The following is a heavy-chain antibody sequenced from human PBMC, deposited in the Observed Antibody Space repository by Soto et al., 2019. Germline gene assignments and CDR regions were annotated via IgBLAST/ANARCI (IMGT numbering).Heavy chain of an antibody. V-gene: IGHV3-48*01. CDR2: ISSSSSTT. Sequence: GSLRLSCAASGFTFSSYSMNWVRQAPGKGLEWVSYISSSSSTTYYADSVKGRFTISRDNAKNTLYLQMNSLRAEDTAVYYCAKDPEYYYDSSGSYYFAYWGQGTLVTVSS. CDR3: AKDPEYYYDSSGSYYFAY. J-gene: IGHJ4*02. CDR1: GFTFSSYS. D-gene: IGHD3-22*01.